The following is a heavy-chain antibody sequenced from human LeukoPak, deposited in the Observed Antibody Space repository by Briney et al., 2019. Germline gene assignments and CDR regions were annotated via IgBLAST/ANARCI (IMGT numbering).Heavy chain of an antibody. J-gene: IGHJ2*01. Sequence: SETLSLTCIVSGGSISSYYWSWIRQPPGKGLEWIGYIRYSGSTNFNPSLKSRLTISVDTSKNQFSLNLTSVTAADTAVYYCARWIEAPHWYFDLWGRGTLVTVSS. D-gene: IGHD4-23*01. CDR2: IRYSGST. CDR1: GGSISSYY. CDR3: ARWIEAPHWYFDL. V-gene: IGHV4-59*08.